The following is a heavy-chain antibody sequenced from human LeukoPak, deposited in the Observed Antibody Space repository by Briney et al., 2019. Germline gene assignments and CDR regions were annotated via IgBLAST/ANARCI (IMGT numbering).Heavy chain of an antibody. CDR2: MNPNRGNT. CDR3: ARAHRKTYSSSWYGLHY. CDR1: GYTFTRYD. J-gene: IGHJ4*02. D-gene: IGHD6-13*01. Sequence: ASVKVSCKASGYTFTRYDINWVREAPGQGLEWMGWMNPNRGNTGYAQKFQGRVTMTRNTSISTAYMELSSLRSEDTAVYYCARAHRKTYSSSWYGLHYWGQGTLVTVSS. V-gene: IGHV1-8*01.